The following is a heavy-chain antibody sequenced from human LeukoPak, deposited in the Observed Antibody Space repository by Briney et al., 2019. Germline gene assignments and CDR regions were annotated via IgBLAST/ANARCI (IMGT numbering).Heavy chain of an antibody. CDR1: GFTVSSNY. D-gene: IGHD3-3*01. CDR2: IYSGGST. V-gene: IGHV3-53*01. Sequence: GGSLRLSCAASGFTVSSNYMSWVRQAPGKGLEWVSVIYSGGSTYYADSVKGRFTISRDNFKNTLYLQMNSLRAEDTAVYYCARASGSDFWSGYLRYYFDYWGQGTLVTVSS. CDR3: ARASGSDFWSGYLRYYFDY. J-gene: IGHJ4*02.